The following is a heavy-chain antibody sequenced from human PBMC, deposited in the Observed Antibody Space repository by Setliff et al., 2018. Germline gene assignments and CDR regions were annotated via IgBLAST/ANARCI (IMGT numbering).Heavy chain of an antibody. V-gene: IGHV4-39*01. CDR3: AGYYHTGGYYTTYGAFDI. CDR1: GGSIKNNNYY. Sequence: PSETLSLTCTVSGGSIKNNNYYWGWIRQPPGKELEWIGSVYHSGSTYYNPSLKSRVTIFVDTSKNQFSLKLRSVTAADTAVYHCAGYYHTGGYYTTYGAFDIWGQGTMVTVSS. J-gene: IGHJ3*02. CDR2: VYHSGST. D-gene: IGHD3-3*01.